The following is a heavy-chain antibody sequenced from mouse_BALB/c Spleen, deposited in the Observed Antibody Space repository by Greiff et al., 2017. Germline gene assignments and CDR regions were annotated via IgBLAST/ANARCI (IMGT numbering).Heavy chain of an antibody. CDR1: GFSLTSYG. V-gene: IGHV2-2*02. CDR3: ASLTGTDFDY. Sequence: QVQLKQTGPGLVQPPQSLSITRTVSGFSLTSYGVHWVRQSPGKGLEWLGVIWSGGSTDYNAAFISRLSISKDNSKSQVFFKMNSLQANDTAIYYCASLTGTDFDYWGQGTTLTVSS. D-gene: IGHD4-1*01. J-gene: IGHJ2*01. CDR2: IWSGGST.